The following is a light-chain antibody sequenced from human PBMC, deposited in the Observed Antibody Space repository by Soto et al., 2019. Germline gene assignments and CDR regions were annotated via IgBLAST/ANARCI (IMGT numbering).Light chain of an antibody. J-gene: IGLJ1*01. Sequence: QSVLTQPASVSGSPGQSITISCTGGSSDVGGYDYVSWYQHHPGKPPKLLIYDVSNRPSGVSDRFSGSKSGNTASLTISGLQTEDEGDYYCSSWTSGNALEVFGTGTKVTVL. CDR3: SSWTSGNALEV. CDR2: DVS. V-gene: IGLV2-14*03. CDR1: SSDVGGYDY.